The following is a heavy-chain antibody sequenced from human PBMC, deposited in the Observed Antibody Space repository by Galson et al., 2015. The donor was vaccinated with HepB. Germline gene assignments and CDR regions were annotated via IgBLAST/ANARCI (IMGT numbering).Heavy chain of an antibody. CDR1: GYTFTSYG. D-gene: IGHD3-10*02. CDR2: ISTYSGNT. CDR3: ARDVNHVRDY. J-gene: IGHJ4*02. V-gene: IGHV1-18*01. Sequence: SVKVSCKASGYTFTSYGLSWVRQAPGHGPEWMGWISTYSGNTNYAQKFQDRVTMTTDTSTSTAYMELRSLRSDDTAVYYCARDVNHVRDYWGQGTLVTVSS.